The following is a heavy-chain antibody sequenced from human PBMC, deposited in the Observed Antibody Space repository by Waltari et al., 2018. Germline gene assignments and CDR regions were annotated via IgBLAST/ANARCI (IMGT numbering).Heavy chain of an antibody. CDR1: GGSISSYY. CDR2: IYYSGST. Sequence: QVQLQESGPGLVKPSETLSLTCTVSGGSISSYYWSWIRQPPGKGLEWIGYIYYSGSTNYNPSLNSRVTISVDPSKNQFSLKLSSVTAADTAVYYCARGGGGGWPENFDYWGQGTLVTVSS. V-gene: IGHV4-59*01. J-gene: IGHJ4*02. D-gene: IGHD6-19*01. CDR3: ARGGGGGWPENFDY.